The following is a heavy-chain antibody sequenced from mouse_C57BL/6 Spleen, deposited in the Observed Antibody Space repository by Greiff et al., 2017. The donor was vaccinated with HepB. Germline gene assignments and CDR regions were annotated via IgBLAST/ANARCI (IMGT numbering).Heavy chain of an antibody. CDR2: IYPGGGDT. Sequence: VQLQQSGPELVKPGASVKLSCKASGYAFSSSWMNWVKQRPGKGLEWIGWIYPGGGDTNYNGKFKGKATLTADKSSSTAYMQLSSLTSEDSAVYFCAGERRGTMDYWGQGTSVTVSS. V-gene: IGHV1-82*01. CDR3: AGERRGTMDY. J-gene: IGHJ4*01. CDR1: GYAFSSSW.